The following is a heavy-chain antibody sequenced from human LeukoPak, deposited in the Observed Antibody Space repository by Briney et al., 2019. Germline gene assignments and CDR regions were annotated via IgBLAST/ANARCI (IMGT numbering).Heavy chain of an antibody. CDR2: ISDSGDYT. CDR3: AKDTSIGKYCTSGVCSPFDY. V-gene: IGHV3-23*01. D-gene: IGHD2-8*01. Sequence: GGSLRLSCAGSGFTLSSYAMSWVRQAPGKGLEWVSAISDSGDYTYYADSVKGRFTISRDNSKNTLYLHVNSLRAEDTAVYYCAKDTSIGKYCTSGVCSPFDYWGQGTLVTVSS. J-gene: IGHJ4*02. CDR1: GFTLSSYA.